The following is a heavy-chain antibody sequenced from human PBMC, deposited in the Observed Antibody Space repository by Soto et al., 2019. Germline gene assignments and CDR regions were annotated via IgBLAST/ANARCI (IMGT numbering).Heavy chain of an antibody. CDR3: ARGNTHGYYYMDV. CDR1: GGSIRGYY. V-gene: IGHV4-59*08. J-gene: IGHJ6*03. D-gene: IGHD3-22*01. CDR2: IYYTGST. Sequence: SETLSLTCTVSGGSIRGYYWSWIRQTPGKGLEWIGQIYYTGSTNYNPSLKSRVTISVDTSKKHFYLKLSSVTAADTAVYFCARGNTHGYYYMDVWGRGTTVTVSS.